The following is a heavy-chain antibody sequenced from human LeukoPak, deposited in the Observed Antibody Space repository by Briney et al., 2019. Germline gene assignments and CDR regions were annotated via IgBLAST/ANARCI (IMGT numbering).Heavy chain of an antibody. D-gene: IGHD3-22*01. CDR2: IYTSGST. CDR3: ATWGPGGRGYDSSGYYEDAFDI. J-gene: IGHJ3*02. Sequence: PSQTLSLTCTVSGGSISSGSYYWSWIRQPAGKGLEWIGRIYTSGSTNYNPSLKSRVTISVDTSKNQFSLKLSSVTAADTAVYYCATWGPGGRGYDSSGYYEDAFDIWGQGTMVTVSS. CDR1: GGSISSGSYY. V-gene: IGHV4-61*02.